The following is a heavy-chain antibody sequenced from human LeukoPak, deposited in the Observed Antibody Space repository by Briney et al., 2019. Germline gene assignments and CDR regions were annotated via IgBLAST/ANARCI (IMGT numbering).Heavy chain of an antibody. V-gene: IGHV3-23*01. CDR3: AKDFVPRGGSYFPGFDY. CDR2: ISNSGDRT. Sequence: QSGGSLRLSCAASGFTFSSYAMNWFRQAPGKGLEWVSTISNSGDRTYYADSVKGRFTVSRDNSKKTLYLQMNSLRTEDTAVYYCAKDFVPRGGSYFPGFDYWGQGTLVIVSS. CDR1: GFTFSSYA. D-gene: IGHD1-26*01. J-gene: IGHJ4*02.